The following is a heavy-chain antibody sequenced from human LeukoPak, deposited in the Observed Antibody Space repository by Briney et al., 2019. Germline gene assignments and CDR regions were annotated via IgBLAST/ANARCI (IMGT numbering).Heavy chain of an antibody. D-gene: IGHD2-8*01. CDR3: ARDRRYCTNGVCYYYYYYMDV. CDR1: GGSISRYY. Sequence: PSETLSLTCTDSGGSISRYYWSWIRQPPGKGLERIGYLYYSGSTNYNPSLKSRVTISVDTSKNQFSLKLSSVTAADTAVYYCARDRRYCTNGVCYYYYYYMDVWGKGTTVTVSS. V-gene: IGHV4-59*01. CDR2: LYYSGST. J-gene: IGHJ6*03.